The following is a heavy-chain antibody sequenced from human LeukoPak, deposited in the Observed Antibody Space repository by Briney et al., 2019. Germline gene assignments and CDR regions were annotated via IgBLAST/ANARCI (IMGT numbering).Heavy chain of an antibody. J-gene: IGHJ5*02. CDR2: IYYSAST. CDR1: GGSISSGGYY. CDR3: ARDRRNYDWFDP. D-gene: IGHD3-16*01. V-gene: IGHV4-31*03. Sequence: PSQTLSLTCTVSGGSISSGGYYWSWIRQHPGKGLEWNGYIYYSASTYYNPSLKSRVTISVDTSKNQFSLKLSSVTAADTAVYYCARDRRNYDWFDPWGQGTLVTVSS.